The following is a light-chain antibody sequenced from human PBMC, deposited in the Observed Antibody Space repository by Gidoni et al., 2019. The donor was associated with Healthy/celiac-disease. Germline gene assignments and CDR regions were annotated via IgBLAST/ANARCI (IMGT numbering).Light chain of an antibody. CDR1: SSDVGGYNY. J-gene: IGLJ3*02. CDR2: DVS. CDR3: SSYTSSSTPWV. Sequence: QSALTQPVSVSGSPGQSITISCTGTSSDVGGYNYVSWYQQHPGKAPKLMIYDVSNRPSGVSNRFSGSKSGNTASLTISGPQAEDEADYYCSSYTSSSTPWVFGGGTKLTVL. V-gene: IGLV2-14*01.